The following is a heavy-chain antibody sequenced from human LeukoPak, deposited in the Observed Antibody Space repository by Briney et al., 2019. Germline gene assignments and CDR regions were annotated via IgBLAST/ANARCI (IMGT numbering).Heavy chain of an antibody. V-gene: IGHV1-2*02. D-gene: IGHD5-24*01. CDR3: ARTEDGYNSLFFDY. CDR1: GYTFTGYY. J-gene: IGHJ4*02. CDR2: INPNSGGT. Sequence: GASVKVSCKASGYTFTGYYMHWVRQAPGQGLEWMGWINPNSGGTNYAQKFQGRVTMTRDTSISTAYMELSKLRSDDTAVYCCARTEDGYNSLFFDYWGQGTLVTVSS.